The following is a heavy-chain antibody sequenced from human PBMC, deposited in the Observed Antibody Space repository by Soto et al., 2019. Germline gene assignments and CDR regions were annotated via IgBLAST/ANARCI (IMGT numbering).Heavy chain of an antibody. Sequence: QVHLQESGPGLVKPSETLSLTCAVSGASIGSGSWWSWVRQPPGKGLEGIAEIFHDGNTNYSPSLKSRVTISVDKSQNQFSLNVYSVTAADTAVYYCARHEGWTGPDQWGQGTLVTVSS. V-gene: IGHV4-4*02. CDR3: ARHEGWTGPDQ. J-gene: IGHJ5*02. CDR1: GASIGSGSW. D-gene: IGHD2-8*02. CDR2: IFHDGNT.